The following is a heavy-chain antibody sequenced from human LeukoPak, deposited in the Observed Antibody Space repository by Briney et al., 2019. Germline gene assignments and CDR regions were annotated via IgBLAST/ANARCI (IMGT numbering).Heavy chain of an antibody. D-gene: IGHD2/OR15-2a*01. Sequence: KTSETLSLTCTVSGGSISISSDYWGWIRQPPGKGLEWIGDIYYSGTTNYNPSLKSRVTMSVDTSKNQFSLKLNSATAADTAVYYCARRLSTRSYYLDDWGQGTPVTVSS. CDR1: GGSISISSDY. V-gene: IGHV4-39*01. J-gene: IGHJ4*02. CDR2: IYYSGTT. CDR3: ARRLSTRSYYLDD.